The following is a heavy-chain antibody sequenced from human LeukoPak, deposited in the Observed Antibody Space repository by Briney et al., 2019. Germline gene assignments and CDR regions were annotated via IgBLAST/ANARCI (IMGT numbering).Heavy chain of an antibody. J-gene: IGHJ4*02. CDR2: ISGSGTST. Sequence: GGSLRLSCAASGFTFSSYAMSWVRQAPGKGLEWVSAISGSGTSTYYAESVRGRFTISRDSFKNTLYLQMNSLRAEDTAVYYCAKDNFGIVGATDVLDYWGQGTLVTVSS. CDR1: GFTFSSYA. D-gene: IGHD1-26*01. CDR3: AKDNFGIVGATDVLDY. V-gene: IGHV3-23*01.